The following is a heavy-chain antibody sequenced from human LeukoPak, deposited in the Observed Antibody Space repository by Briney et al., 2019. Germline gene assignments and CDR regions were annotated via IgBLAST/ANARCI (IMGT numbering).Heavy chain of an antibody. CDR1: GGSISSDY. D-gene: IGHD3-10*01. Sequence: PSETLSLTCTVSGGSISSDYWSWIRQPAGKGLEWIGRIYTSGSTNYNPSLKSRVTMSVDTSKNQFSLKLSSVTAADTAVYYCARDRYIYYGPNWFDPWGQGTLVTVSS. CDR2: IYTSGST. J-gene: IGHJ5*02. V-gene: IGHV4-4*07. CDR3: ARDRYIYYGPNWFDP.